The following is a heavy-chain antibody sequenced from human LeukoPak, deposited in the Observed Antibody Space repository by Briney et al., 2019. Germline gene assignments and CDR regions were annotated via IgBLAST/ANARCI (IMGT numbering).Heavy chain of an antibody. CDR3: VKGVTMVRGVTDY. CDR2: IYSGGST. D-gene: IGHD3-10*01. CDR1: GFTVSGNY. Sequence: HPGGSLRLSCAASGFTVSGNYMSWVRQAPGKGLEWVSVIYSGGSTYYADSVKGRFTISRDNSKNTLYLQMNSLRAEDTAVYYCVKGVTMVRGVTDYWGQGTLVTVSS. J-gene: IGHJ4*02. V-gene: IGHV3-53*01.